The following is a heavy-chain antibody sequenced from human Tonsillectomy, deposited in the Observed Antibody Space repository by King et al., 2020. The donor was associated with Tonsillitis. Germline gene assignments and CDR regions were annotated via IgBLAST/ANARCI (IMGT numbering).Heavy chain of an antibody. D-gene: IGHD1-26*01. V-gene: IGHV3-74*02. CDR2: IINAGSST. CDR1: GFTFISYW. Sequence: QLVQSGGGLVQPGGSLRLSCAASGFTFISYWMHWVRQAPGKGLVWVSRIINAGSSTNYADSVTGRFTISRDNAKNTLYLQMNSLRAEDTAVYFCARGSTQTFDLWGRGTLVTVSS. J-gene: IGHJ2*01. CDR3: ARGSTQTFDL.